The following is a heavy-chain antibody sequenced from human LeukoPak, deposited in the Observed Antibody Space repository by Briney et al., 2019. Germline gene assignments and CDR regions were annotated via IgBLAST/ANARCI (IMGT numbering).Heavy chain of an antibody. CDR2: IYHSGST. J-gene: IGHJ4*02. V-gene: IGHV4-38-2*02. CDR1: GYSISSGYY. Sequence: PSETLSLTCTVSGYSISSGYYWGWIRQPPGKGLEWIGSIYHSGSTYYNPSLKSRVTISVDTSKNQFSLKLSSVTAADTAVYYCARLKAGRRNRELVLDYWGQGTLVTVSS. D-gene: IGHD2/OR15-2a*01. CDR3: ARLKAGRRNRELVLDY.